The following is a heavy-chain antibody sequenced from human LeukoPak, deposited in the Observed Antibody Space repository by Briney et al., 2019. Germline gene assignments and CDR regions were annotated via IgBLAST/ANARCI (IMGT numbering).Heavy chain of an antibody. CDR1: GFTFSSYA. V-gene: IGHV3-30-3*01. D-gene: IGHD6-6*01. CDR2: ISYDGSNK. Sequence: PGGSLRLSCAASGFTFSSYAMHWVRQAPGKGLEWVAVISYDGSNKYYADSVKGRFTISRDNSKNTLYLQMNSLRAEDTAVYYCARPRGQFSSSSRYFQHWGQGTLVTVSS. CDR3: ARPRGQFSSSSRYFQH. J-gene: IGHJ1*01.